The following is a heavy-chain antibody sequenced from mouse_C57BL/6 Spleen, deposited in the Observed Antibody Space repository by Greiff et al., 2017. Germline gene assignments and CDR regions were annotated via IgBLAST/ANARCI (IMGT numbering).Heavy chain of an antibody. V-gene: IGHV1-72*01. CDR3: ARSGYYGSSPYYAMDY. Sequence: QVQLQQSGAELVKPGASVKLSCKASGYTFTSYWMHWVKQRPGRGLEWIGRIAPNSGGTKYNEKFKSKATLTVDKPSSTAYMQLSSLTSEDSAVYYCARSGYYGSSPYYAMDYWGQGTSVTVSS. J-gene: IGHJ4*01. CDR1: GYTFTSYW. CDR2: IAPNSGGT. D-gene: IGHD1-1*01.